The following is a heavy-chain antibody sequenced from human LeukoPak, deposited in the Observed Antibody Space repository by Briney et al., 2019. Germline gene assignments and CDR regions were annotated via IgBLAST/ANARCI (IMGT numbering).Heavy chain of an antibody. Sequence: GGSLRLSCVASGFIFRNYAMSWVRQAPGKGLEWVSAISGSGGSTYYADSVKGRFTISRDNSKNTLYLQMNSLRAEDTAVYYCAIYSSSPLDYWGQGTLVTVSS. V-gene: IGHV3-23*01. CDR1: GFIFRNYA. CDR2: ISGSGGST. J-gene: IGHJ4*02. D-gene: IGHD6-6*01. CDR3: AIYSSSPLDY.